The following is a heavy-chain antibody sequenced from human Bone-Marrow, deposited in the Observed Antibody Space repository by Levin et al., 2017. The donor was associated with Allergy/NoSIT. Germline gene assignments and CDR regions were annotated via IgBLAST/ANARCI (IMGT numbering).Heavy chain of an antibody. Sequence: ASVKVSCKTSGYTFSIYGIGWVRQAPGQGLEWMGWISAYSGNTNYAQKFQGRVTMTTDTSTSTAYMELRSLRSDDTAVYFCARVGELRLDYWGQGTLVTVSS. CDR2: ISAYSGNT. CDR1: GYTFSIYG. V-gene: IGHV1-18*01. CDR3: ARVGELRLDY. D-gene: IGHD3-10*01. J-gene: IGHJ4*02.